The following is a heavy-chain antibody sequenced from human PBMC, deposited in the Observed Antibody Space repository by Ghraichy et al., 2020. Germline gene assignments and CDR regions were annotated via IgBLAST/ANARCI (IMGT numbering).Heavy chain of an antibody. D-gene: IGHD1-26*01. CDR3: AKHVMVGATSGSGYFDY. CDR1: RFTFSNYA. Sequence: GGSLRLSCAASRFTFSNYAMSWVRQAPGKGLEWVSAISGSGGSTYYADSVKGRFTISRDNPENTLYLQMNSLRAEDTAVYYCAKHVMVGATSGSGYFDYWGQGTLVTVSS. CDR2: ISGSGGST. V-gene: IGHV3-23*01. J-gene: IGHJ4*02.